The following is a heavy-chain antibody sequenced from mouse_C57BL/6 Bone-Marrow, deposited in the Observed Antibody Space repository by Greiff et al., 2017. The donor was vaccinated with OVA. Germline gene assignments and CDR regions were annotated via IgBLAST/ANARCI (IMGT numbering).Heavy chain of an antibody. J-gene: IGHJ1*03. D-gene: IGHD1-1*01. Sequence: DVMLVESGGGLVQPKGSLKLSCAASGFTFNTYAMHWVRQAPGKGLEWVARIRSKSSNYATYYADSVKDRFTISRDDSQSMLYLQMNNLKTEDTAMYYCVRRGVYYYGSSYVGYFDVWGTGTTVTVSS. CDR3: VRRGVYYYGSSYVGYFDV. CDR2: IRSKSSNYAT. CDR1: GFTFNTYA. V-gene: IGHV10-3*01.